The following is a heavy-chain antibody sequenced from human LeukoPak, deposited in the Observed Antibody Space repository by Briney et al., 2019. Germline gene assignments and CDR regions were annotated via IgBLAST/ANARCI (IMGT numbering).Heavy chain of an antibody. D-gene: IGHD2-21*02. CDR1: GGSLSSGNYY. CDR2: IYYRGST. J-gene: IGHJ5*02. CDR3: ARRDCGGDCYYH. V-gene: IGHV4-39*01. Sequence: PSETLSLTCTVSGGSLSSGNYYWAWIRQPPGKGLEWIGTIYYRGSTNSNPSLKSRVTISVDTAKNQFSLKLSSVTAADTAVYYCARRDCGGDCYYHWGQGTLVTVSS.